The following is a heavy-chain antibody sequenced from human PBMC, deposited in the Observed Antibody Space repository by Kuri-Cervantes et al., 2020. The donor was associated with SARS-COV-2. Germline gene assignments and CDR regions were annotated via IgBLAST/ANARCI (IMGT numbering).Heavy chain of an antibody. Sequence: SETLSLTCAVYGGSFSGYYWSWIRQPPGKGLEWIGEINHSGSTNYNPSLKSRATISVDTSKNQFSLKLSSVTAADTAVYYCARGVGAAVAGTLITIYYYGMDVWGQGTTVTVSS. V-gene: IGHV4-34*01. CDR3: ARGVGAAVAGTLITIYYYGMDV. J-gene: IGHJ6*02. D-gene: IGHD6-19*01. CDR2: INHSGST. CDR1: GGSFSGYY.